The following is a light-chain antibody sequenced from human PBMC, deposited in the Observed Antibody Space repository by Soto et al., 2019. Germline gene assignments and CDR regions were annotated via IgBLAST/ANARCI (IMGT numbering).Light chain of an antibody. Sequence: QSALTQPASVSGSPGQSLTISCTGTSSDVGGYNYVSWYQQHPGKAPKLMIYDVSNRPSGVSNRFSGSKSGNTASLTISGLQAEDEDDYYCSSYTSSSTQVFGTGTKLTVL. J-gene: IGLJ1*01. V-gene: IGLV2-14*01. CDR3: SSYTSSSTQV. CDR2: DVS. CDR1: SSDVGGYNY.